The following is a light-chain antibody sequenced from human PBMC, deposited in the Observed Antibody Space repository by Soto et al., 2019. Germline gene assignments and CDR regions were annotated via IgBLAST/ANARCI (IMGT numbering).Light chain of an antibody. V-gene: IGKV3-11*01. CDR1: QIIDTD. CDR2: DAF. J-gene: IGKJ1*01. CDR3: QQRNKWPRT. Sequence: EIVLTQSPATLSVSPGERATLSCRTSQIIDTDLAWYQQKPGQAPRLLIYDAFNRAIGIPGRFSGSGSGTDFTLTISTLEPEDFAVYYCQQRNKWPRTFGQGTKVEI.